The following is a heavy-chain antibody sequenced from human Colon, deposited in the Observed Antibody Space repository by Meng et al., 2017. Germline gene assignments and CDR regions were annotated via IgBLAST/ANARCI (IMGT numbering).Heavy chain of an antibody. CDR3: ARRFRLGELSPLDY. V-gene: IGHV3-48*03. Sequence: GESLKISCAASGFTFRSYEMNWVRQAPGKGLEWVAFINIVGNIMYYADSVQGRFSISRDNNNNSLYLQMNSLRAEDTAIYYCARRFRLGELSPLDYWGQGALVTVSS. CDR1: GFTFRSYE. D-gene: IGHD3-16*02. CDR2: INIVGNIM. J-gene: IGHJ4*02.